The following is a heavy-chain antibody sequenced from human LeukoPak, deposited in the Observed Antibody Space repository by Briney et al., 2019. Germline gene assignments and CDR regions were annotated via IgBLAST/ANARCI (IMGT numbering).Heavy chain of an antibody. D-gene: IGHD6-13*01. J-gene: IGHJ6*02. Sequence: PSQTLSLTCTVSGGSISSGSYYWSWLRQPAGTGLEWIGRIYTSGSTNYNPSLKSRVTISVDTSKNQFSLKLSSVAAADTAVYYCARDGGYSSSSAYYYYGMDVWGQGTTVTVSS. CDR2: IYTSGST. CDR3: ARDGGYSSSSAYYYYGMDV. V-gene: IGHV4-61*02. CDR1: GGSISSGSYY.